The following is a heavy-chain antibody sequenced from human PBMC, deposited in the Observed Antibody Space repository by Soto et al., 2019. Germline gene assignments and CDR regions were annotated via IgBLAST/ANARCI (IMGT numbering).Heavy chain of an antibody. D-gene: IGHD6-13*01. CDR3: ARTRIAAAGNYYYYGMDV. CDR2: IWYDGSNK. V-gene: IGHV3-33*01. Sequence: PGGSLRLSCAASGFTFISYGMHWVRQAPGKGLEWVAVIWYDGSNKYYADSVKGRFTISRDNSKNTLYLQMNSLRAEDTAVYYCARTRIAAAGNYYYYGMDVWGQGNKVTVSS. CDR1: GFTFISYG. J-gene: IGHJ6*02.